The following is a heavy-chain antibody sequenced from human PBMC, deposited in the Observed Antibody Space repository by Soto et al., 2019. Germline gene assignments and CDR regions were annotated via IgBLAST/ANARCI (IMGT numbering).Heavy chain of an antibody. Sequence: ESGGGLVQPGRSLRLSCAASGFTFDDYAMHWVRRVPGKGLEWVSSISWNSNIIGYADSVKGRFTISRHNAKNSLYLQMNSLRPEDTALYYCAKGGPDGFCSGGRCYFDYWGQGTLVTVSS. V-gene: IGHV3-9*01. J-gene: IGHJ4*02. CDR1: GFTFDDYA. CDR3: AKGGPDGFCSGGRCYFDY. D-gene: IGHD2-15*01. CDR2: ISWNSNII.